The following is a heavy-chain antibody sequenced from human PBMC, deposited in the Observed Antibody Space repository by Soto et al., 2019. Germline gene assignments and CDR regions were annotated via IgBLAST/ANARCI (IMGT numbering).Heavy chain of an antibody. D-gene: IGHD3-22*01. J-gene: IGHJ4*01. CDR3: STVSYITTIPVRFDY. V-gene: IGHV3-15*07. CDR1: GFTFSNAW. CDR2: VKSKNDGGTT. Sequence: PGGSLRLSCAASGFTFSNAWINWVRQTPGRGLEWVGRVKSKNDGGTTDFAAPVKGRFAISRDDSKNMVYLEMNSLQTEDTAMYYFSTVSYITTIPVRFDYWGHGTLATVSS.